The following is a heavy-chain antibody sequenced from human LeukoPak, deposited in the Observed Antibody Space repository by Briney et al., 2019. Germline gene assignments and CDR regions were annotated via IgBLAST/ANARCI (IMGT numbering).Heavy chain of an antibody. D-gene: IGHD2-15*01. CDR1: GGSISGYY. CDR3: ARRGGHAGSFDY. V-gene: IGHV4-59*08. J-gene: IGHJ4*02. Sequence: SETLSLTCTVSGGSISGYYWTRIRQPPEKGLEWIGYMYNSGSGSTNYNPSLRSRVSISVDTSKNHFSLKLSSVTAADTAVYYCARRGGHAGSFDYWGQGTLVTVSS. CDR2: MYNSGSGST.